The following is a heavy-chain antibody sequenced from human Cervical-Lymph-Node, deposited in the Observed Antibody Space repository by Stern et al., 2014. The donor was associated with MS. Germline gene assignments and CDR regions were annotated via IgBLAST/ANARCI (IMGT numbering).Heavy chain of an antibody. J-gene: IGHJ4*02. CDR1: GYTFTTYA. CDR3: AKEGDFVWGNYRAM. V-gene: IGHV7-4-1*02. Sequence: VQLVESGSELKKPGASVKVSCKPSGYTFTTYAINWVRQAPGQGLEWMGRIITLAGNPTYAQDFTDRFVFSLDTSISTTCLEISSLRAEETAIYYCAKEGDFVWGNYRAMWGQGTLVTVPS. CDR2: IITLAGNP. D-gene: IGHD3-16*02.